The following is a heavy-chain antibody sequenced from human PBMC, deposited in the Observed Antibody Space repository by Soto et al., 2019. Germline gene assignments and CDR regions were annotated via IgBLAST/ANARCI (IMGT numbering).Heavy chain of an antibody. D-gene: IGHD4-17*01. CDR3: ARADAVTTISTKHYFYDY. CDR2: ISSNGGDT. V-gene: IGHV3-64*01. J-gene: IGHJ4*02. CDR1: GFTFSNYA. Sequence: EVQLVESGGGLVQPGGSLRLSCAASGFTFSNYAMHWVRQSPGKGLEYVSAISSNGGDTYYANSVKGRFTISRDNSKNTLYLQIGSLRAEDMAVYYCARADAVTTISTKHYFYDYWGRGTRVTVSS.